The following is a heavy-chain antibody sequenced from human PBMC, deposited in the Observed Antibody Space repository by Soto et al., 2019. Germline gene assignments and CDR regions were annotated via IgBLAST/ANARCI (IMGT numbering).Heavy chain of an antibody. CDR3: VRVGSSGREYFQH. CDR2: IIPDSGGT. Sequence: QVQLVQSGAEVKKPGASVKVSCKASGYAFTGYYLHWVRQAPGQRLEWMGRIIPDSGGTNYAQKFQGWVSMTRDTSINTAYMELSRLRSDGTAVYYCVRVGSSGREYFQHWGQGSLVTVSS. CDR1: GYAFTGYY. V-gene: IGHV1-2*04. D-gene: IGHD6-19*01. J-gene: IGHJ1*01.